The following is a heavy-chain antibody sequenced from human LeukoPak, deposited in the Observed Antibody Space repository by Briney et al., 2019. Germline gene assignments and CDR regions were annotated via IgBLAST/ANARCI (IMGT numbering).Heavy chain of an antibody. V-gene: IGHV3-7*04. CDR3: SRDVRPDY. Sequence: GGSLTLSCAASGFTFSSYWMSWVRQPPGEGLEWVANIKQDGTEKYYMDSVKGRFSISRDKAKNLLSLQMNAVSAEDTAVYYCSRDVRPDYWGQGTLVTVST. J-gene: IGHJ4*02. D-gene: IGHD6-6*01. CDR2: IKQDGTEK. CDR1: GFTFSSYW.